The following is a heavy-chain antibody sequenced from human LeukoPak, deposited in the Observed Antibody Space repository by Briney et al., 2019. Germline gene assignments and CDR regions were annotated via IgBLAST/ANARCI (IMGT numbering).Heavy chain of an antibody. V-gene: IGHV1-2*02. J-gene: IGHJ4*02. D-gene: IGHD3-22*01. CDR2: INPNSGGT. Sequence: ASVKVSCKASGYTFTGYYMHWVRQAPGQGLEWMGWINPNSGGTNYAQKFQGRVTMTRDTSISTAYMELSSLRSEDTAVHYCARVYYDSSGWDYWGQGTLVTVSS. CDR1: GYTFTGYY. CDR3: ARVYYDSSGWDY.